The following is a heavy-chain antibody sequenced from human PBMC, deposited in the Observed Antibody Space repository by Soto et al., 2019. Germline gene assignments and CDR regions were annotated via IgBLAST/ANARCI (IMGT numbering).Heavy chain of an antibody. Sequence: PGGSLRLSWTASGVTLSSYAISWVRQAPGKGLEWVSLISASGGGTYYADSVKGRFTTSRDNSKNTLYLQMNSLRAEDTAVYYCAKHAAAAAPDYWGQGTQVTVSS. CDR3: AKHAAAAAPDY. CDR1: GVTLSSYA. J-gene: IGHJ4*02. V-gene: IGHV3-23*01. CDR2: ISASGGGT. D-gene: IGHD6-13*01.